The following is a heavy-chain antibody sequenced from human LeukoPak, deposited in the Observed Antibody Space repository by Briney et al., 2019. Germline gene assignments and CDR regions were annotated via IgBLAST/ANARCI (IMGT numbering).Heavy chain of an antibody. CDR1: GGSFSGCY. D-gene: IGHD6-19*01. Sequence: SGTLSLTCAVYGGSFSGCYWSWIRQPPGKGLEWIGEINHSGSTNYNPSLKSRVTISVDTSKNQFSLKLSSVTAADTAVYYCARGGSVAGMFYYYYGMDVWGQGTTVTVSS. J-gene: IGHJ6*02. CDR2: INHSGST. V-gene: IGHV4-34*01. CDR3: ARGGSVAGMFYYYYGMDV.